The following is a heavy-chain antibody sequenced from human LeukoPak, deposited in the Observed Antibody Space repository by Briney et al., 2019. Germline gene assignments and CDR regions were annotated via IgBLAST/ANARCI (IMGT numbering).Heavy chain of an antibody. CDR3: ARGRRVAAAGTGNWFDP. Sequence: GGSLRLSCAAFGFTFSSYAMSWVRQAPGKGLEWVSAISGSGGSTYYVDSVEGRFTISRENAKNSLYLQMNSLRAGDTAVYYCARGRRVAAAGTGNWFDPWGQGTLVTVSS. D-gene: IGHD6-13*01. J-gene: IGHJ5*02. CDR1: GFTFSSYA. V-gene: IGHV3-23*01. CDR2: ISGSGGST.